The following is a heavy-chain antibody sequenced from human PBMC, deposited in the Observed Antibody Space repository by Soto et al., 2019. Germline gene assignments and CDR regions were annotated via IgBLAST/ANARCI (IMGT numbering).Heavy chain of an antibody. V-gene: IGHV4-31*03. Sequence: QVQLQESGPGLVKPSQTLSLTCTVSGGSISSGGYYWSWIRQHPGKGLEWIGYIYYSGSTYYNPSLKSRVTISVDTSKNQFSLKLSSVTAADTAVYYCAREGYSYGHRHYYYCGMDVWGQGTTVTVSS. J-gene: IGHJ6*02. D-gene: IGHD5-18*01. CDR2: IYYSGST. CDR3: AREGYSYGHRHYYYCGMDV. CDR1: GGSISSGGYY.